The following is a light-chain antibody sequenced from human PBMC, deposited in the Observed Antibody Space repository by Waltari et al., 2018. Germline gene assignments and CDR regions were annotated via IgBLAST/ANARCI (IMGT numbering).Light chain of an antibody. CDR2: AAS. Sequence: TCRASQGISSNLAWYQQKPGKAPTLMISAASTLQSGVPLRFSGSGSGTDFTLTISSLQPEDFATYYCQQLNSYPITFGQGTRLEIK. CDR1: QGISSN. V-gene: IGKV1-9*01. CDR3: QQLNSYPIT. J-gene: IGKJ5*01.